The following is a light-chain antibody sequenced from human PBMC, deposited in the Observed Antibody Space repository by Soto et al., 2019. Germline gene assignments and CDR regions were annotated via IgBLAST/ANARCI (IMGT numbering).Light chain of an antibody. CDR1: QSVRSS. V-gene: IGKV3-11*01. Sequence: PGERVTLSCRASQSVRSSLAWYQQKPGQAPRLLIYDASTRATGIPGRFSGSGSGTDFTLTISNLEPEDFAVYYCQQRSSWPWTFGQGAKVEIK. CDR2: DAS. CDR3: QQRSSWPWT. J-gene: IGKJ1*01.